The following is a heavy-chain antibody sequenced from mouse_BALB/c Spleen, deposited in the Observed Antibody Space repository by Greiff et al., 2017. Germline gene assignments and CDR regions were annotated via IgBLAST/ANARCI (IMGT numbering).Heavy chain of an antibody. V-gene: IGHV3-6*02. CDR1: GYSITSGYY. Sequence: ESGPGLVKPSQSLSLTCSVTGYSITSGYYWNWIRQFPGNKLEWMGYISYDGSNNYNPSLKNRISITRDTSKNQFFLKLNSVTTEDTATYYCARGPNWDGYWGQGTTLTVSS. J-gene: IGHJ2*01. D-gene: IGHD4-1*01. CDR2: ISYDGSN. CDR3: ARGPNWDGY.